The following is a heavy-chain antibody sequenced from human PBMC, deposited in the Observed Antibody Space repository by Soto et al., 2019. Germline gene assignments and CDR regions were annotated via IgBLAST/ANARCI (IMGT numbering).Heavy chain of an antibody. J-gene: IGHJ6*02. Sequence: SQTLSLTCAISGDSVSSNSAAWNWIRQSPSRGLEWLGRTYYRSKWYNDYAVSVKSRITINPDTSKNQFSLRLNSVTPEDTAVYYCARELGTIAAAGSYGMDVWGQGTTVTVSS. D-gene: IGHD6-13*01. V-gene: IGHV6-1*01. CDR3: ARELGTIAAAGSYGMDV. CDR1: GDSVSSNSAA. CDR2: TYYRSKWYN.